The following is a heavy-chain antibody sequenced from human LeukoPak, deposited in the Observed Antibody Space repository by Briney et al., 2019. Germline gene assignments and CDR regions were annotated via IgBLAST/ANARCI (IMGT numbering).Heavy chain of an antibody. V-gene: IGHV3-23*01. CDR3: AKGTISSSWYAATPFDP. D-gene: IGHD6-13*01. CDR1: GFTFSSYA. J-gene: IGHJ5*02. CDR2: ISGSGGST. Sequence: PGGSLRLSCAASGFTFSSYAMSWVRQAPGKGLEWVSAISGSGGSTYYTDSVKGRFTISRDNSKNTLYLQMNSLRAEDTAVYYCAKGTISSSWYAATPFDPWGQGTLVTVSS.